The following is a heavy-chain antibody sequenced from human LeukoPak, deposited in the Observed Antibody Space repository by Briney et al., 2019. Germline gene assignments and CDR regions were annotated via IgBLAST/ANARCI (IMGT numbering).Heavy chain of an antibody. CDR2: TNSGGTST. Sequence: GGSLRLSCATSGFPFSDFSMSWVRQAPGEGLEWISTTNSGGTSTYYAESVKGRFTISRDNSKNTLYLQMSSLRVEDTAVYYCAKQSYARSLGEGGPGTLVSVSS. CDR1: GFPFSDFS. D-gene: IGHD2-8*01. V-gene: IGHV3-23*01. J-gene: IGHJ4*02. CDR3: AKQSYARSLGE.